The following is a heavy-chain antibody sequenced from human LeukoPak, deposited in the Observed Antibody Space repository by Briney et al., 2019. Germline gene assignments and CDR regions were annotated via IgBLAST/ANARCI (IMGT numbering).Heavy chain of an antibody. CDR3: ARSGGLRLVGWFDP. D-gene: IGHD5-12*01. J-gene: IGHJ5*02. V-gene: IGHV1-69*01. CDR1: RGTFSSYA. CDR2: IIPILGTA. Sequence: SVKVSCKASRGTFSSYAISWVRQAPGQGLEWMGGIIPILGTANYAQKFQGRVTITADEFTSTAYMELSSLRSEDTAVYYCARSGGLRLVGWFDPWGQGTLVTVSS.